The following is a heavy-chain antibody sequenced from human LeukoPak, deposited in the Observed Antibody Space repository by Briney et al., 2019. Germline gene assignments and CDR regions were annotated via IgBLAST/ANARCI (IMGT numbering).Heavy chain of an antibody. J-gene: IGHJ4*02. CDR2: ISAYNGNT. V-gene: IGHV1-18*01. CDR3: ARQGYGGNSQGAADY. Sequence: GASVKVSCKASGYTFTSYGISWVRQAPGQGLEWMGWISAYNGNTNNAQILQGRLTMTTDTSTSTAYMELRSLRSDDTAVYYCARQGYGGNSQGAADYWGQGTLVTVSS. D-gene: IGHD4-23*01. CDR1: GYTFTSYG.